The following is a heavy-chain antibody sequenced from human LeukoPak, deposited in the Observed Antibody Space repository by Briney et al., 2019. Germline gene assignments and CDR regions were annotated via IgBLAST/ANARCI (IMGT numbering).Heavy chain of an antibody. J-gene: IGHJ1*01. V-gene: IGHV3-74*01. CDR2: IKSDGRT. Sequence: GGSLRLSCAASGFTLSSYWMHWVRQAPGKGLVWVSRIKSDGRTNYADSVKGRFTISRDNAKTTVSLQMNSLRAEDTGVYYCARAPSEIGGYYPEYFRHWGQGTLVIASS. CDR3: ARAPSEIGGYYPEYFRH. CDR1: GFTLSSYW. D-gene: IGHD3-22*01.